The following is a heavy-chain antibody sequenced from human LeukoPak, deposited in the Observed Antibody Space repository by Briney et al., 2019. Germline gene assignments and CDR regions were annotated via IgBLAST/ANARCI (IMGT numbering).Heavy chain of an antibody. CDR1: GGSFSGYY. D-gene: IGHD4-17*01. Sequence: SETLSLTCAVYGGSFSGYYWSWIRQPPGKGLEWIGEINHSGSTNYNPSLKSRVTISVDTSKNQFSLKLSSVTAADTAVYYCARGRTVTTYDYWGQGTLVTVSP. CDR3: ARGRTVTTYDY. CDR2: INHSGST. J-gene: IGHJ4*02. V-gene: IGHV4-34*01.